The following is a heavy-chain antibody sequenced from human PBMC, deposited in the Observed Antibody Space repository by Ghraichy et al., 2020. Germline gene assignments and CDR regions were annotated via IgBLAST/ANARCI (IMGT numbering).Heavy chain of an antibody. CDR3: AGEISSDYFGSLED. D-gene: IGHD3-22*01. CDR2: IQNDGSIK. CDR1: GLTFSRSG. V-gene: IGHV3-30*02. J-gene: IGHJ4*02. Sequence: GGSLRLSCVASGLTFSRSGMHWVRQAQGKGLGWVALIQNDGSIKTYADSVKGRFTVSSDNSKNTVYLQMNSLIAEDTPIYYCAGEISSDYFGSLEDCGQGTLVTVSS.